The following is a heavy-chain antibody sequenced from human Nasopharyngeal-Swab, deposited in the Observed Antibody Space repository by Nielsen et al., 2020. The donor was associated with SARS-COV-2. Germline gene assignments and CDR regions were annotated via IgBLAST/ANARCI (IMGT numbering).Heavy chain of an antibody. CDR3: AKDPHSYYYGSGSSYFDY. Sequence: GESLKISCAASGFTFSNFGTHWVRQAPGKGLEWVSFTSYDGSNNFYGGSVKGRFTISRDNSKNTLYLQMNSLRAEDTAVYYCAKDPHSYYYGSGSSYFDYWGQGTLVTVSS. D-gene: IGHD3-10*01. CDR2: TSYDGSNN. J-gene: IGHJ4*02. CDR1: GFTFSNFG. V-gene: IGHV3-30*18.